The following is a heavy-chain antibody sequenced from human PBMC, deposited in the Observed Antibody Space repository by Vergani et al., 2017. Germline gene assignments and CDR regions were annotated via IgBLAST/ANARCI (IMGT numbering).Heavy chain of an antibody. D-gene: IGHD2-2*01. V-gene: IGHV3-33*01. CDR2: IWYDGSNK. Sequence: QVQLVESGGGVVQPGRSLRLSCAASGFTFSSYRMHWVRQAPGKGLEWVAVIWYDGSNKYYADSVKGRFTISRDNSKNTLYLQMNSLRAEDTAVYYCARDFSVVPAAYFDYWGQGTLVTVSS. CDR1: GFTFSSYR. J-gene: IGHJ4*02. CDR3: ARDFSVVPAAYFDY.